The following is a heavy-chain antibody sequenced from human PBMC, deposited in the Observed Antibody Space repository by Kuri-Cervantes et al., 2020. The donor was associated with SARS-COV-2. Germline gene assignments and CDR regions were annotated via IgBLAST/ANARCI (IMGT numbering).Heavy chain of an antibody. V-gene: IGHV5-51*01. D-gene: IGHD3-3*01. Sequence: GESLKISCKGSGYNFTSYWIGWVRRMPGKGLEWMGVTYPGDSDTRYSPSFQGQVTISADKSISTAYLQWSSLKASDTAMYYCARQLRPLEWSFNNWFDPWGQGTLVTVYS. CDR2: TYPGDSDT. CDR1: GYNFTSYW. J-gene: IGHJ5*02. CDR3: ARQLRPLEWSFNNWFDP.